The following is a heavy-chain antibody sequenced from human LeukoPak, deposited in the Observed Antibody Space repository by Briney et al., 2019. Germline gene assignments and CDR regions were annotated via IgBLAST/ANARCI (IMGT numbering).Heavy chain of an antibody. CDR2: IIPIFGTA. J-gene: IGHJ4*02. Sequence: SVKVSCKASGGTFSSYAISWVRQAPGQGLEWMGGIIPIFGTANYAQKFQGRVTITADKSTSTAYMELSSLRSEDTAVYYCARDRIAAAGVLDYWGQGTLVTVSS. V-gene: IGHV1-69*06. D-gene: IGHD6-13*01. CDR3: ARDRIAAAGVLDY. CDR1: GGTFSSYA.